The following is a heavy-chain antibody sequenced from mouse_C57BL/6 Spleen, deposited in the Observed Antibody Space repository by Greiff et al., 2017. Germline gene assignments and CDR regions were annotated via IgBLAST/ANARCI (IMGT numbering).Heavy chain of an antibody. CDR2: IYPGDGDT. J-gene: IGHJ1*03. V-gene: IGHV1-80*01. CDR1: GYAFSSYW. D-gene: IGHD2-10*02. CDR3: ARSGPSTRYFDV. Sequence: QVQLQQSGAELVKPGASVKISCKASGYAFSSYWMNWVKQRPGKGLEWIGQIYPGDGDTNYNGKFKGKATLTADKSSSTAYMQLSSLTSEDSAVYFCARSGPSTRYFDVWGTGTTVTVSS.